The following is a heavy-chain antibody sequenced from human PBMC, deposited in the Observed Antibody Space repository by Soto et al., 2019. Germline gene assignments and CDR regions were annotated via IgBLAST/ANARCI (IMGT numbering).Heavy chain of an antibody. Sequence: EVQLLESGGGLGQGGGSLRLSCAASGFTFSSYTMNWVRQAPGKGLEWVSLISARGGSTNYADSVKGRFTISRDNSKNTLYLQMNSLRAEDTGVYYCARDPPNDKTQLDYGMDVWGQGTAVTVSS. J-gene: IGHJ6*02. CDR2: ISARGGST. CDR3: ARDPPNDKTQLDYGMDV. CDR1: GFTFSSYT. V-gene: IGHV3-23*01. D-gene: IGHD2-2*01.